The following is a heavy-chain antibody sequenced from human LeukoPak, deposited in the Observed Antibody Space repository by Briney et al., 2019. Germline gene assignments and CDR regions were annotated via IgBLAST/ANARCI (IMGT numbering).Heavy chain of an antibody. Sequence: SQTLSLTCALSGDSVSSNSATWNWIRQFPLRGLEWLGRTYYRSQWNNDYAASVKSLIDINPETSKNQFSLQLNSVTPEDTAVYYCARGRGSSADFDYWGQGSLVTVSS. V-gene: IGHV6-1*01. CDR2: TYYRSQWNN. D-gene: IGHD6-6*01. CDR1: GDSVSSNSAT. CDR3: ARGRGSSADFDY. J-gene: IGHJ4*02.